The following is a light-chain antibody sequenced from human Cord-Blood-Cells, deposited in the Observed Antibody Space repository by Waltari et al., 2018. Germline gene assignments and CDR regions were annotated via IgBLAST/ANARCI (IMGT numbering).Light chain of an antibody. CDR3: SSYTSSSNVV. Sequence: QSALTQPASVSGSPGQSITISCTGTSSDVGGYNYVSWYQQHPGKAPKLMIYEVSNRPSGVSNRCSGSKPANTAPLTISGLQAEEEADYYCSSYTSSSNVVVGGGTKLPVL. CDR2: EVS. J-gene: IGLJ2*01. V-gene: IGLV2-14*01. CDR1: SSDVGGYNY.